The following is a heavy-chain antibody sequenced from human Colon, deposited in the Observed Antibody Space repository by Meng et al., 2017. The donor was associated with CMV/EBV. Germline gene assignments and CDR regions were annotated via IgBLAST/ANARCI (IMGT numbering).Heavy chain of an antibody. D-gene: IGHD2-2*01. CDR3: ARDVVVPAAISYYYYGMDV. CDR1: GGSINNSDFY. V-gene: IGHV4-39*07. CDR2: VYYTGRT. J-gene: IGHJ6*02. Sequence: GSLRLSCTVSGGSINNSDFYWEWIRQPPGKGLEWIAGVYYTGRTYDNPSVKSRLTVSVDRPENQFSLELRSVTAADTAVYYCARDVVVPAAISYYYYGMDVWGQGTTVTVSS.